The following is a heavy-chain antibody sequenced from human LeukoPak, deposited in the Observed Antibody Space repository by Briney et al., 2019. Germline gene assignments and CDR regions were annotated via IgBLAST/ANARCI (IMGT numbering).Heavy chain of an antibody. V-gene: IGHV4-59*01. Sequence: PSETLSLTCTVSGGSLSSYYWSWIRQPPGKGLEWIGSIYYSGSTNYNPSLKSRVTISVDTSKNQFSLKLSSVTAADTAVYYCARAGGYSYGYPFDYWGQGTLVTVSS. D-gene: IGHD5-18*01. CDR3: ARAGGYSYGYPFDY. CDR1: GGSLSSYY. J-gene: IGHJ4*02. CDR2: IYYSGST.